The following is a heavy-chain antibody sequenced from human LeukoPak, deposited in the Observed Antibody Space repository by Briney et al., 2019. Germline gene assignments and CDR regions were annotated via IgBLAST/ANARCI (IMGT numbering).Heavy chain of an antibody. CDR1: GFTFSTYW. Sequence: PGGSLRLSCAASGFTFSTYWMTWVRQAPGKGLEWVASIKHDGSEKYYVDSLKGRFTISRDNAKNSLYLQMNSLRAEDTAVYYCAGTGLPYAMDVWGQGTTVTVSS. J-gene: IGHJ6*02. CDR2: IKHDGSEK. V-gene: IGHV3-7*01. D-gene: IGHD3/OR15-3a*01. CDR3: AGTGLPYAMDV.